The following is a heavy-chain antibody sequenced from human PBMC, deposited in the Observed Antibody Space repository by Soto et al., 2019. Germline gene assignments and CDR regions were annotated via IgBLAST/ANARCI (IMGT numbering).Heavy chain of an antibody. D-gene: IGHD3-22*01. CDR3: ARDQTRGGYHNYYYYGMDV. V-gene: IGHV3-7*03. J-gene: IGHJ6*02. Sequence: GGSLRLSCAASGFTFSSYWMSWVRQAPGKGLEWVANIKQDGSEKYYVDSVKGRFTISRDNAKNSLYLQMNSLRAEDTAVYYCARDQTRGGYHNYYYYGMDVWGQGTTVTVSS. CDR2: IKQDGSEK. CDR1: GFTFSSYW.